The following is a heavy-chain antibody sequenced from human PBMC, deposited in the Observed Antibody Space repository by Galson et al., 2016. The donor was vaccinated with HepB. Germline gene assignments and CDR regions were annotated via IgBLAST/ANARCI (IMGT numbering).Heavy chain of an antibody. CDR3: ARAYCGGDCPRDY. Sequence: SLRLSCAASGFAFNSYWMNWVRQAPGKGLEWVANIHQDGNEKNCMDSVKGRFTISRDNAKNSVFLQMNDLRAGDTAIYYCARAYCGGDCPRDYWGPGTLGAVSP. D-gene: IGHD2-21*01. J-gene: IGHJ4*02. V-gene: IGHV3-7*03. CDR2: IHQDGNEK. CDR1: GFAFNSYW.